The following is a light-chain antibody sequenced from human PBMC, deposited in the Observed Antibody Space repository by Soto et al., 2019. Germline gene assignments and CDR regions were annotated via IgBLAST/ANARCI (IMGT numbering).Light chain of an antibody. J-gene: IGLJ1*01. CDR2: EVR. V-gene: IGLV2-8*01. Sequence: QSVLTQPPSASGSPGQSVTIPCTGTYSDIGAYNYVSWYQQRPGEAPKLIIYEVRKRPSVGPDTFSGYTSDNKAYPSICGLQDEDEAHYYCCSYAGSYTFVCGMGTKVTVL. CDR3: CSYAGSYTFV. CDR1: YSDIGAYNY.